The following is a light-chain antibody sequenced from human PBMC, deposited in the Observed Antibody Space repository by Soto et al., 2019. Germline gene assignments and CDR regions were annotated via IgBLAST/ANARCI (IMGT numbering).Light chain of an antibody. CDR1: SSDVGGYNY. J-gene: IGLJ1*01. CDR2: EVS. V-gene: IGLV2-14*01. Sequence: QSALTQPASVSGSPGQSITIPCTGTSSDVGGYNYVSWYQQHPGKAPKLMIYEVSNRPSGVSNRFSGSKSDNTASLTISGLQAEDEADYYCSSYTSFSTYVFGTGTKLTVL. CDR3: SSYTSFSTYV.